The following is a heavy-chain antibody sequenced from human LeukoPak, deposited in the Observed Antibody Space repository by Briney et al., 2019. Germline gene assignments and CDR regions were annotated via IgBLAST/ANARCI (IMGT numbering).Heavy chain of an antibody. CDR1: GFTVTTNY. CDR3: ARDGYCSSTSGYRGLPLFDP. CDR2: IYSGGST. D-gene: IGHD2-2*03. V-gene: IGHV3-66*01. Sequence: GGSLRLSCAASGFTVTTNYMSWVRQAPGKGLEWVSVIYSGGSTYYAASVKGRFTISRDNSKNTLYLQMNSLRAEDTAVYYCARDGYCSSTSGYRGLPLFDPWGQGTLVTVSS. J-gene: IGHJ5*02.